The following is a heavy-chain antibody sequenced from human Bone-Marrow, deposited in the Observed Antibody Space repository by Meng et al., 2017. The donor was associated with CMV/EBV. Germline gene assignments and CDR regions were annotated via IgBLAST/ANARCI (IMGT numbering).Heavy chain of an antibody. CDR3: ARAQKSALMTGMGV. J-gene: IGHJ6*02. Sequence: GGSLRLSCAASGFTFDTYGMNWVRQVPGKGLEWVAGISWNSDFIDYAGSVKGRFIISRDNAKKTLYLQMNTLRIEDTALYYCARAQKSALMTGMGVWGQGTTVTVSS. CDR2: ISWNSDFI. D-gene: IGHD3-3*01. CDR1: GFTFDTYG. V-gene: IGHV3-9*01.